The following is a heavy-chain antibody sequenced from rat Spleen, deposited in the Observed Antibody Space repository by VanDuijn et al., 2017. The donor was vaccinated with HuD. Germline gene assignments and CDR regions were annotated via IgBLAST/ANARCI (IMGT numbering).Heavy chain of an antibody. Sequence: EVQLVESDGGLVQPGRSLKLSCAASGFTFSDYYMAWVRQAPTKGLEWVATISYDGSSTYYRDSVKGRFTISRDNAKSTLYLQMDSLRSEDTATYYCARHPSYYGYNYGYWYFDFWGPGTMVTVSS. D-gene: IGHD1-9*01. CDR2: ISYDGSST. V-gene: IGHV5-29*01. CDR3: ARHPSYYGYNYGYWYFDF. J-gene: IGHJ1*01. CDR1: GFTFSDYY.